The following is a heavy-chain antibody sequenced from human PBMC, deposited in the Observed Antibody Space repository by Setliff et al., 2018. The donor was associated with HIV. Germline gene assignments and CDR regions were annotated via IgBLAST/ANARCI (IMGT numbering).Heavy chain of an antibody. V-gene: IGHV3-23*01. CDR2: ISGSAGST. Sequence: GGSLRLSCAASGFTFSSYAMSWVRQAPGKGLDWVSAISGSAGSTYYADSVKGRFTISRDNSKSTLYLQMNSLRAEDTAVYYCARTYYYDSSGYNLPGYWGQGTLVTVSS. CDR3: ARTYYYDSSGYNLPGY. CDR1: GFTFSSYA. J-gene: IGHJ4*02. D-gene: IGHD3-22*01.